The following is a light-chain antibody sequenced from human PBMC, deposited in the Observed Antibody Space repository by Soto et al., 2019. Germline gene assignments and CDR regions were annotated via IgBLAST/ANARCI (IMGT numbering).Light chain of an antibody. CDR3: HHYGSSPWT. J-gene: IGKJ1*01. Sequence: EIVLTQSPGTLSLSPGERATLSCRASQSVSGSYLAWYQQKYGQAPRLLIYATYRRATGIPDRFSGSWSGTDLTLTISRLEPEDFAVYYCHHYGSSPWTFGQGTTVEIK. CDR2: ATY. V-gene: IGKV3-20*01. CDR1: QSVSGSY.